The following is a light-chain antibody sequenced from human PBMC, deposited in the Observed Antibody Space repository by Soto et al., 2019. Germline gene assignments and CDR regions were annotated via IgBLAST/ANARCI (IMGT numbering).Light chain of an antibody. CDR1: ESVINK. Sequence: EIVMTQSPATLSVSPGERATLSCRASESVINKLAWYQQKPGQAPRLLIYGASTRATGIPARFSGSGSGTEFTLTISSLQSEDSAVYYCQQYNKWPPNTFGQETKLEIK. CDR2: GAS. CDR3: QQYNKWPPNT. J-gene: IGKJ2*01. V-gene: IGKV3-15*01.